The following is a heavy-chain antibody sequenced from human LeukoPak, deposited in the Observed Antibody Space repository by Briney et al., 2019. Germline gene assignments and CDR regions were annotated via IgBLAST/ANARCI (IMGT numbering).Heavy chain of an antibody. V-gene: IGHV4-4*02. CDR1: GGSISSSNW. J-gene: IGHJ4*02. CDR3: ASTGDFLFDY. Sequence: SETLSLTCAVSGGSISSSNWWSWVRQPPGKGLEWIGEIYHSGSTYYNPSLKSRVTISVDTSKNQFSLKLSSVTAADTAVYYCASTGDFLFDYWGQGTLVTVSS. D-gene: IGHD4-17*01. CDR2: IYHSGST.